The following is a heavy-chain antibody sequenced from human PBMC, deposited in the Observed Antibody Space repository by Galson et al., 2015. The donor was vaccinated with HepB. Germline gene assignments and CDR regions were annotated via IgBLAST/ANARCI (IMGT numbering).Heavy chain of an antibody. Sequence: SVKVSCKASGYTFTSYAMHWVRQAPGQRLEWMGWINAGNGNTKYSQKFQGRVTITRDTSASTAYMELSSLRSEDTAVYYCARVGLVDYYDSSGYSDWGQGTLVTVSS. V-gene: IGHV1-3*01. CDR1: GYTFTSYA. J-gene: IGHJ4*02. CDR3: ARVGLVDYYDSSGYSD. CDR2: INAGNGNT. D-gene: IGHD3-22*01.